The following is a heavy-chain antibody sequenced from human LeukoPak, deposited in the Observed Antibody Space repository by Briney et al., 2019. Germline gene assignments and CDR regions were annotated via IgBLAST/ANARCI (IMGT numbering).Heavy chain of an antibody. V-gene: IGHV3-21*01. CDR2: ISSSSSYI. J-gene: IGHJ4*02. Sequence: GGSLRLSCAASGFIFSSYWMTWVRQAPGKGLEWVSSISSSSSYIYYADSVKGRFTISRDNAKNSLYLQMNSLRAEDTAVYYCARDLVGATTTEIDYWGQGTLVTVSS. CDR1: GFIFSSYW. CDR3: ARDLVGATTTEIDY. D-gene: IGHD1-26*01.